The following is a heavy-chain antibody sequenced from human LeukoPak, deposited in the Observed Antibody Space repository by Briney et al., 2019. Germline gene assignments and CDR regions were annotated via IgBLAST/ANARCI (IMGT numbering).Heavy chain of an antibody. V-gene: IGHV3-30*18. CDR1: GFTFSSYG. J-gene: IGHJ4*02. CDR2: ISYDGSNK. Sequence: PGGSLRLSCAASGFTFSSYGMHWVRQAPGKGLEWVAVISYDGSNKYYADSVKGRFTISRDNSKNTLYLQMNSLRAEDTAVYYCAKDLLLWFGEPNSAFDYWGQGTLVTVSS. CDR3: AKDLLLWFGEPNSAFDY. D-gene: IGHD3-10*01.